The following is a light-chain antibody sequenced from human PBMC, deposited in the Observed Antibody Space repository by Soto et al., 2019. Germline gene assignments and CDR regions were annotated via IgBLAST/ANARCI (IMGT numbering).Light chain of an antibody. CDR1: QSIGGF. CDR2: ATS. Sequence: DIQMTQSPSSLSASVGDRVTVACRASQSIGGFLNWYRQKPGKAPELLIYATSTLHSGVTPRFSGSGSGADFNLIISSLQPEDFATYFCQQSFNNPTFGPGTKVDVK. V-gene: IGKV1-39*01. J-gene: IGKJ3*01. CDR3: QQSFNNPT.